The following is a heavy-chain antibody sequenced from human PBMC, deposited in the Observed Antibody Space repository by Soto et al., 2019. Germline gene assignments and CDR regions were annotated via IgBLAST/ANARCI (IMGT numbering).Heavy chain of an antibody. J-gene: IGHJ4*02. V-gene: IGHV4-59*01. CDR3: VRAGWSSSWYFDY. CDR1: GASLRDNY. Sequence: SETLSLTCTVSGASLRDNYWSWMRQAPGKGLEWLGYIYSSGATNSNPSLKSRVTISVDTSKNQFSLRLSSVTAADTAVYYCVRAGWSSSWYFDYWGQGTLVTVSS. CDR2: IYSSGAT. D-gene: IGHD6-13*01.